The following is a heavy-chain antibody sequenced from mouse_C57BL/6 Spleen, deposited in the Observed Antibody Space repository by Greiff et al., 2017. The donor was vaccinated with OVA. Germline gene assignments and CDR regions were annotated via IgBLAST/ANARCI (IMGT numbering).Heavy chain of an antibody. Sequence: QVQLQQPGAELVKPGASVKMSCKASGYTFTSYWITWVKQRPGQGLEWIGDIYPGSGSTNYNEKFKSKATLTVDTSSSTAYMQLSSLTSEDSAVYYCERGRGSTTGGLNYLDDWGQGTTLTVSS. J-gene: IGHJ2*01. CDR3: ERGRGSTTGGLNYLDD. V-gene: IGHV1-55*01. D-gene: IGHD1-1*01. CDR2: IYPGSGST. CDR1: GYTFTSYW.